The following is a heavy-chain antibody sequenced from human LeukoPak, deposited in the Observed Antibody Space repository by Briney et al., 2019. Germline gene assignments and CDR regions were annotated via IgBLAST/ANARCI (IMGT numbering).Heavy chain of an antibody. CDR3: RAAISATVDFDY. CDR2: ISSSSTYI. D-gene: IGHD6-13*01. V-gene: IGHV3-21*01. J-gene: IGHJ4*02. CDR1: GFTFSSYS. Sequence: GGSLRLSCAASGFTFSSYSMNWVRQAPGKGLEWVSSISSSSTYIKYADSVKGRFTISRDNAKDSLYLQMNSLRAEDTALYYCRAAISATVDFDYWGQGTLVTVSS.